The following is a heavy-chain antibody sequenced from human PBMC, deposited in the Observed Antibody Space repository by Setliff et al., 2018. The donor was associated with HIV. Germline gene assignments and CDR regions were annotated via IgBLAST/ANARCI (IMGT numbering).Heavy chain of an antibody. CDR3: ARQLYNSLDF. J-gene: IGHJ4*02. Sequence: ASVKVSCKASGYTFTSYGISWVRQAPGQGLEWMGWISPYDAARKISQKFRGRVSLTTDTPINTAYMELGGLHSDDTAVYYCARQLYNSLDFWGQGALVTVSS. D-gene: IGHD1-1*01. CDR2: ISPYDAAR. V-gene: IGHV1-18*01. CDR1: GYTFTSYG.